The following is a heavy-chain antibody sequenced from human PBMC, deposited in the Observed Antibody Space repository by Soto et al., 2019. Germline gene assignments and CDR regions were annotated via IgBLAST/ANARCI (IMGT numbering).Heavy chain of an antibody. J-gene: IGHJ1*01. CDR2: LYYGGTT. Sequence: SETLSLTCTVSVGSIRSYYWTWIRQPPGRGLEWIGHLYYGGTTNYNPSLKGRVTMSMDTSKNQFSLRLTSVTAADTAVYYCAGEGALETCAVTWGQGSRVTVSS. V-gene: IGHV4-59*01. CDR3: AGEGALETCAVT. CDR1: VGSIRSYY. D-gene: IGHD6-19*01.